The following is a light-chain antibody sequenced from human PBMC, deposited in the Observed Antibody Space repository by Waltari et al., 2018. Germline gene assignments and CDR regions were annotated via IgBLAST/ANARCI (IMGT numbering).Light chain of an antibody. J-gene: IGLJ2*01. CDR1: NIGSKS. CDR2: DDS. Sequence: SYVLTQPPSVSVAPGQTARITCGGNNIGSKSVHWYQQKPGQAPVLVVYDDSDRPSGLPERVSGSNSGNTATLTISRVEAGDEADYYCQVWDSSSDHVVFGGGTKLTVL. V-gene: IGLV3-21*02. CDR3: QVWDSSSDHVV.